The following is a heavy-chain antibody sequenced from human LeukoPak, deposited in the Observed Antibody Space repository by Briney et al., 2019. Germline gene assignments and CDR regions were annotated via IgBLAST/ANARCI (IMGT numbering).Heavy chain of an antibody. J-gene: IGHJ6*02. V-gene: IGHV1-18*01. D-gene: IGHD1-7*01. CDR3: ARSTGITDDYYGMDV. CDR1: GYTFTSYG. CDR2: ISAYNGNT. Sequence: ASVKVSCKASGYTFTSYGISWVRQAPGQGLEWMGWISAYNGNTNYAQKLHGRVIVTPYTYTSTAYMELRSLRSDDTAVYYCARSTGITDDYYGMDVWGQGTTVTVSS.